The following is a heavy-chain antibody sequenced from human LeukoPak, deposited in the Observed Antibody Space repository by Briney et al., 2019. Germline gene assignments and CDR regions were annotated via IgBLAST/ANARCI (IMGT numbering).Heavy chain of an antibody. CDR2: IYYSGST. CDR3: ARVQRGIYGMDV. D-gene: IGHD6-13*01. CDR1: GGSISSSSYY. V-gene: IGHV4-39*01. J-gene: IGHJ6*02. Sequence: SETLSLTCTVSGGSISSSSYYWGWIRQPPGKGLEWIGSIYYSGSTYYNPSLKSRVTISVDTSKNQFSLKLSSVTAADTAVYYCARVQRGIYGMDVWGQGTTVTVSS.